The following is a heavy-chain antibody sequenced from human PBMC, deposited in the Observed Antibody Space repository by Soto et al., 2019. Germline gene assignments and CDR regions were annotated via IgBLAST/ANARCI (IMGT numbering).Heavy chain of an antibody. J-gene: IGHJ4*02. V-gene: IGHV3-48*02. CDR3: ARDRFLGILDY. CDR1: VFTFSTYV. D-gene: IGHD3-10*01. CDR2: ISTGRSNI. Sequence: GGSLRLSCAASVFTFSTYVMKWVREAPGKGLEWLSYISTGRSNIYYADSVKGRFTISRDNAKNSLFLQMHSLRHEDTAVYYCARDRFLGILDYWGQGTPVTVSS.